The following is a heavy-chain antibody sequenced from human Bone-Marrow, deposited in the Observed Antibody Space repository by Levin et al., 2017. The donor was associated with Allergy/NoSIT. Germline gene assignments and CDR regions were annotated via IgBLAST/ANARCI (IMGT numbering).Heavy chain of an antibody. CDR3: ARGLGEWDV. CDR1: GRTLTTYA. D-gene: IGHD3-10*01. CDR2: MNAGNSNT. V-gene: IGHV1-3*01. Sequence: ASVKVSCKASGRTLTTYAIHWVRQAPGQRLEWMGRMNAGNSNTKVSQKFQGRINITRDMSATTVYIQVTGLTSEDTAVYYCARGLGEWDVWGQGSLVTVSS. J-gene: IGHJ4*02.